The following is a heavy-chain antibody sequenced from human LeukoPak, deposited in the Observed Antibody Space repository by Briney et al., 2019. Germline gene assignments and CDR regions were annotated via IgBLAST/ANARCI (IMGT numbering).Heavy chain of an antibody. D-gene: IGHD6-13*01. V-gene: IGHV3-23*01. Sequence: PGXXLRLSCAASGFTFSSYAMSWVRQAPGKGLEWVSAISGSGGSTYYADSVKGRFTISRDNSKNTLYLQMNSLRAEDTAVYYCAKEGVDSSSWYWAYYFDYWGQRTLVTVSS. CDR2: ISGSGGST. CDR1: GFTFSSYA. CDR3: AKEGVDSSSWYWAYYFDY. J-gene: IGHJ4*02.